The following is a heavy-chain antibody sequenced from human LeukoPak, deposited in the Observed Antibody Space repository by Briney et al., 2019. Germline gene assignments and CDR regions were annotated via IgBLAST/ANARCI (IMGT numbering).Heavy chain of an antibody. D-gene: IGHD1-14*01. V-gene: IGHV3-7*01. CDR3: ARDGDQMYEVYDY. Sequence: PGGSLRLSCAASGFTFNSYWMSWVRQAPGKGLEWVANIKQDGSEKYWVDSVKGRFTISRDNAKNSLYLQMNSLRAEDTAVYYCARDGDQMYEVYDYWGQGTLVTVSS. J-gene: IGHJ4*02. CDR1: GFTFNSYW. CDR2: IKQDGSEK.